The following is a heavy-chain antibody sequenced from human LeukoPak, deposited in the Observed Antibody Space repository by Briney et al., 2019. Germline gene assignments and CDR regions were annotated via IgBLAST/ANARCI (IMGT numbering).Heavy chain of an antibody. CDR1: GLTFTNVW. CDR2: IKSETDGGTT. Sequence: GGSLRLSCAASGLTFTNVWMSWVRQAPGKGLEWVGRIKSETDGGTTDYAAPVKGRFTISRDDSKNTLYLQMNSLETEDTAVYYCTASLWFGERIFDYWGQGTLVTVSS. J-gene: IGHJ4*02. D-gene: IGHD3-10*01. V-gene: IGHV3-15*01. CDR3: TASLWFGERIFDY.